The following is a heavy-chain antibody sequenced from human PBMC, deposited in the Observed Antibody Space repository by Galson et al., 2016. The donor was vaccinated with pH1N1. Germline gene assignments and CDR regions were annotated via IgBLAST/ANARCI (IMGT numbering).Heavy chain of an antibody. CDR2: IIPIVGLT. J-gene: IGHJ6*03. V-gene: IGHV1-69*04. Sequence: SVKVSCKASGGTITLYGITWVRQAPGQGLEWMGRIIPIVGLTKYAEKFQGRVTITADVSTSTAYMELSSLRSEDTAVYYCAGDPSPALYNHYYMDVWGKGATVTVSS. CDR1: GGTITLYG. CDR3: AGDPSPALYNHYYMDV.